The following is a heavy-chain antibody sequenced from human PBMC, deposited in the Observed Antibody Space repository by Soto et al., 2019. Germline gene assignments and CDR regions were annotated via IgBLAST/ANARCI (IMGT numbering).Heavy chain of an antibody. Sequence: QVQLVQYGAEVKKPGSSVKVSCKASGGTFSSYAISWVRQAPGQGLEWMGGIIPIFGTANYAQKFQGRVTITADESNSTAYMELSSLRSEDTAVYYCARAPPSAYQLLPSWFDPWGQGTLVTVSS. V-gene: IGHV1-69*01. J-gene: IGHJ5*02. CDR1: GGTFSSYA. CDR2: IIPIFGTA. D-gene: IGHD2-2*01. CDR3: ARAPPSAYQLLPSWFDP.